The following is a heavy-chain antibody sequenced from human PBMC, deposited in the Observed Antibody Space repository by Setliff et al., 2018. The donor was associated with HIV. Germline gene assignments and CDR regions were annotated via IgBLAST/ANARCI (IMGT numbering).Heavy chain of an antibody. CDR3: AKPLTQWGVSPYHYAVDV. V-gene: IGHV4-4*07. CDR1: GGSISSYY. J-gene: IGHJ6*02. CDR2: FYTSGST. D-gene: IGHD1-26*01. Sequence: SETLSLTCTVSGGSISSYYWSWIRQPAGKGLEWIRRFYTSGSTNYNPSLKSRVTMSVDTSKNQFSLKVRYVTAGDTAVYYCAKPLTQWGVSPYHYAVDVWGQGTTVTVSS.